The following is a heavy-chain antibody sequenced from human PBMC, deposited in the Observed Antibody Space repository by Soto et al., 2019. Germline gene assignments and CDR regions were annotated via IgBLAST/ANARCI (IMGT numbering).Heavy chain of an antibody. Sequence: ASVKVSCKASGYTFTSYGISWVRQAPGQGLEWMGWISAYNGNTNYAQKLQGRVTMTTDTSTSTAYMELRSLRSDDTAVYYCARSLEYYYDSSGYQIFDYWGQGTLVTVSS. CDR2: ISAYNGNT. J-gene: IGHJ4*02. CDR1: GYTFTSYG. D-gene: IGHD3-22*01. V-gene: IGHV1-18*01. CDR3: ARSLEYYYDSSGYQIFDY.